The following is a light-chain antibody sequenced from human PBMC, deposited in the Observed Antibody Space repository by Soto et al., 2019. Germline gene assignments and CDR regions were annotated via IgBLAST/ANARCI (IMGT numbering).Light chain of an antibody. CDR1: ESVSIN. CDR2: GAS. V-gene: IGKV3-15*01. CDR3: NKYKDCPPS. J-gene: IGKJ2*01. Sequence: EIVMTQSPATLSLSPGERVTLSCRASESVSINFAWYQQKPGQAPRLLIYGASTRATGIPARFSGSGSGTDFPITIRSLQSDDFAVYYSNKYKDCPPSLAQGPNWEIK.